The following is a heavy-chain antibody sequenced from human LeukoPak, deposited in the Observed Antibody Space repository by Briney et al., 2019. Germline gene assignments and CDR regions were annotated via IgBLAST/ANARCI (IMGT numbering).Heavy chain of an antibody. CDR3: ARHKRSHNWFDP. Sequence: SETLSLTCTVSGGSFNSYYWSWIRQPPGKGLEWIGYIYYSGSTNYNPSLKSRVTISVDTSKNQFSLKLSSVTAADTAVYYCARHKRSHNWFDPWGQGTLVTVSS. CDR2: IYYSGST. J-gene: IGHJ5*02. CDR1: GGSFNSYY. V-gene: IGHV4-59*08. D-gene: IGHD1-26*01.